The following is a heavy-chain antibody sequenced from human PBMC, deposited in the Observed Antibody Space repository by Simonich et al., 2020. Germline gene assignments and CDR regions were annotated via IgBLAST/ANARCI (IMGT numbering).Heavy chain of an antibody. CDR2: IYYSGST. V-gene: IGHV4-39*01. CDR3: ARQRVLMVYAIDY. D-gene: IGHD2-8*01. CDR1: GGSISSSSYY. Sequence: QLQLQESGPGLVKPSDTLSLTCTVPGGSISSSSYYWCWIRQPPGKGREWNGSIYYSGSTNYSPPLKSRVTISVNASKNQFSLKLSSVTAADTAVYYCARQRVLMVYAIDYWGQGTLVTVSS. J-gene: IGHJ4*02.